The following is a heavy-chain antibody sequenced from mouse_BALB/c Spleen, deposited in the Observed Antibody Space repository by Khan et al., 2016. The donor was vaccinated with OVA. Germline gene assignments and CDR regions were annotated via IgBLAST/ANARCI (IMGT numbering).Heavy chain of an antibody. CDR3: ARVDTTSLDC. D-gene: IGHD2-3*01. J-gene: IGHJ2*01. Sequence: QVQLKQSGTELARPGASVKLSCKASGYTFTDYYITWVKQRSRQGLEWIGEIYPGSGNTYYNENFKVKASLTADKSTNTAYMELTSLTTEYSAVYFCARVDTTSLDCWGQGTTLTVSS. V-gene: IGHV1-77*01. CDR1: GYTFTDYY. CDR2: IYPGSGNT.